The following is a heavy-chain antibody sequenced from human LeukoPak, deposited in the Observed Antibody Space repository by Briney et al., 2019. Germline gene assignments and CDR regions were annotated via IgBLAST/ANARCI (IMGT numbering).Heavy chain of an antibody. Sequence: PSETLSLTCTVSGGSISSSSYYWGWIRQPPGKGLEWIGSIYYSGSTYYNPSLKSRVTISVDTSKNQFSLKLSSVTAADTAVYYCARVLRYSSGWSPYYYYYMDVWGKGTTVTISS. V-gene: IGHV4-39*07. D-gene: IGHD6-19*01. CDR3: ARVLRYSSGWSPYYYYYMDV. CDR2: IYYSGST. J-gene: IGHJ6*03. CDR1: GGSISSSSYY.